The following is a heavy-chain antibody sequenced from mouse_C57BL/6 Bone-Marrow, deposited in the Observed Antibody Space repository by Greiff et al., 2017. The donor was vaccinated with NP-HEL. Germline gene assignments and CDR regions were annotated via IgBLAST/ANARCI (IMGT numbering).Heavy chain of an antibody. CDR3: ARDDYDEGAMDY. Sequence: QVQLQQPGAELVKPGASVKLSCKASGYTFTSYWMHWVKQRPGQGLEWIGMIHPNSGSTNYNEKLKSKATLTVDKSSITAYMQLSSLTSEDSAVYYCARDDYDEGAMDYWGQGTSVTVSS. D-gene: IGHD2-4*01. CDR2: IHPNSGST. J-gene: IGHJ4*01. V-gene: IGHV1-64*01. CDR1: GYTFTSYW.